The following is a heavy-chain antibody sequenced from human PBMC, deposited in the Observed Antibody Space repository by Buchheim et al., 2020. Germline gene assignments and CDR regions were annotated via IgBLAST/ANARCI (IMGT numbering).Heavy chain of an antibody. Sequence: QVQLQESGPGLVKPSETLSLTCTVSGGSISSYYWSWIRQPPGKGLEWIGYIYYSGSTNYNPSLKSRVTISVDTSKNQFSLKLSSVTAADTAVYYCAIGSYYYGERGYYYYGMDVWGQGTT. V-gene: IGHV4-59*01. CDR2: IYYSGST. D-gene: IGHD3-22*01. J-gene: IGHJ6*02. CDR3: AIGSYYYGERGYYYYGMDV. CDR1: GGSISSYY.